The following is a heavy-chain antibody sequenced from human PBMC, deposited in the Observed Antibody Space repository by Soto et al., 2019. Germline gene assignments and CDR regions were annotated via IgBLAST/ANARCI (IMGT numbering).Heavy chain of an antibody. V-gene: IGHV4-31*03. D-gene: IGHD1-26*01. CDR2: IYYSGST. CDR1: GGSISSGGYY. J-gene: IGHJ6*02. CDR3: ARDLVGAMTV. Sequence: PSETLSLTCTVSGGSISSGGYYWSWIRQHPGKGLEWIGYIYYSGSTYYNPSLRSRVTISVDTSKNQFSLKLSSVTAADTAVYYCARDLVGAMTVWGQGTTVTVSS.